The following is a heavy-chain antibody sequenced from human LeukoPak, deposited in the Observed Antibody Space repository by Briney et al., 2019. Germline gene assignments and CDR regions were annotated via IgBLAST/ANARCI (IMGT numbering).Heavy chain of an antibody. D-gene: IGHD1/OR15-1a*01. Sequence: GGSLRLSCAASGFTFSSYDIHWVRQATGKGLEWVSGIGTAGEIYYPGSVKGRFTISRDNSKNTLYLQMNSLTAADTAVYYCARVSGLNNFDSWGQGTLVTVSS. V-gene: IGHV3-13*01. J-gene: IGHJ4*02. CDR1: GFTFSSYD. CDR2: IGTAGEI. CDR3: ARVSGLNNFDS.